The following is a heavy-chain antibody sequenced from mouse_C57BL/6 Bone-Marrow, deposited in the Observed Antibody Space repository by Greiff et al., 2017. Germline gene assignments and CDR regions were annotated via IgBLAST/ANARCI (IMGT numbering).Heavy chain of an antibody. CDR3: ARPIYYYGSSPFDY. J-gene: IGHJ2*01. CDR1: GFTFSDYG. D-gene: IGHD1-1*01. V-gene: IGHV5-17*01. Sequence: DVKLVESGGGLVKPGGSLKLSCAASGFTFSDYGMHWVRQAPEKGLEWVAYISSGSSTIYYADTVKGRFTISRDNAKNTLFLQMTSLRSEDTAMYYWARPIYYYGSSPFDYWGQGTTLTVSS. CDR2: ISSGSSTI.